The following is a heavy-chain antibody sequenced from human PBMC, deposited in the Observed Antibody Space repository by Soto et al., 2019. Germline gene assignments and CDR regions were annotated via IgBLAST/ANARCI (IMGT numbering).Heavy chain of an antibody. V-gene: IGHV4-39*01. CDR1: GGSISSSSYY. CDR2: IYYSGST. D-gene: IGHD3-10*01. J-gene: IGHJ4*02. CDR3: ATPCFGDRDY. Sequence: QLQLQESGPGLVKPSETLSLTCTVSGGSISSSSYYWGWIRQPPGKGLVWIGSIYYSGSTHYNPSPTGRVTISVDTSKIQSSLKLTSVTAAATAVYYCATPCFGDRDYWGQGTLVTVSS.